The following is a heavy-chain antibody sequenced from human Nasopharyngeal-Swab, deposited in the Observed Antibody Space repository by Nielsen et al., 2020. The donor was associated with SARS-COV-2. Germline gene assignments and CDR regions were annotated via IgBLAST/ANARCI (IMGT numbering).Heavy chain of an antibody. CDR3: AKVGIPRGYYYGMDV. J-gene: IGHJ6*02. CDR2: KSYDGSNK. Sequence: VRQAPGKGLEWVAVKSYDGSNKYYADSVKGRFTISRDNSKNTLYLQMNSLRAEDTAVYYCAKVGIPRGYYYGMDVWGQGTTVTVSS. D-gene: IGHD2-21*01. V-gene: IGHV3-30*18.